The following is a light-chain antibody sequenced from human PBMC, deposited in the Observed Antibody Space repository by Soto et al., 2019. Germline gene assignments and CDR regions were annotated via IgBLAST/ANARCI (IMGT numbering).Light chain of an antibody. V-gene: IGKV3-11*01. J-gene: IGKJ5*01. Sequence: EVVLTQSPATLSLPPGERATLSCRASQSVSIYLAWYQQKPGQAPRLLIYDASKRATGIPARFSGSGSGTDFTLTISSLEPADFALYYCQQRSNWLITFGQGTRLEIK. CDR1: QSVSIY. CDR3: QQRSNWLIT. CDR2: DAS.